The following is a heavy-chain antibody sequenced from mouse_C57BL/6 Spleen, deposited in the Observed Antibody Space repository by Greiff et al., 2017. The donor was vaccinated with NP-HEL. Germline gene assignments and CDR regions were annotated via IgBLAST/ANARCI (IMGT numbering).Heavy chain of an antibody. D-gene: IGHD2-3*01. CDR3: ARTGGLYDGYYVRYFDV. CDR2: IWSGGST. CDR1: GFSLTSYG. V-gene: IGHV2-2*01. Sequence: QVQLKESGPGLVAPSQSLSITCTVSGFSLTSYGVHWVRQSPGKGLEWLGVIWSGGSTDYNAAFISRLSISKDNSKSQVFFKMNSLQADDTAIYYCARTGGLYDGYYVRYFDVWGTGTTVTVSS. J-gene: IGHJ1*03.